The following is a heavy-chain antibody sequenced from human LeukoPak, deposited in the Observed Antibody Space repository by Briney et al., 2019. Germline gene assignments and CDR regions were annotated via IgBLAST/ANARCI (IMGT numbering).Heavy chain of an antibody. CDR3: ARNLGYNGFDY. J-gene: IGHJ4*02. CDR2: IYYSGST. V-gene: IGHV4-59*01. D-gene: IGHD5-24*01. Sequence: PSETLSLTCTVSGGSISSYYWSWIRQPPGKGLEWIGFIYYSGSTNYNPSLKSRVTISLDTSKNQFSLNLSSVTAADTAVYYCARNLGYNGFDYWGQGTLVTVSS. CDR1: GGSISSYY.